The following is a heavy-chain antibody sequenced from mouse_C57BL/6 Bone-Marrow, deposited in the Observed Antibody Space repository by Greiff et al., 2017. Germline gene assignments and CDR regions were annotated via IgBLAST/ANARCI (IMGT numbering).Heavy chain of an antibody. V-gene: IGHV1-69*01. D-gene: IGHD2-3*01. CDR3: ARESYDGYYAMDY. CDR2: IDPSDSYT. CDR1: GYTFTSYG. Sequence: QVQLQQSGAELARPGASVKLSCKASGYTFTSYGISWVKQRTGQGLEWIGEIDPSDSYTNYNQKFKGKSTLTVDKSSSTAYMQLSSLTSEDSAVYYCARESYDGYYAMDYWGQGTSVTVSS. J-gene: IGHJ4*01.